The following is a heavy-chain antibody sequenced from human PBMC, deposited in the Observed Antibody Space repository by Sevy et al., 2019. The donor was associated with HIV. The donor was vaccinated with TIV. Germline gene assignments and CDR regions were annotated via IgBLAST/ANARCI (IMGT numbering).Heavy chain of an antibody. CDR3: TRAMYYHDSGSYYGMDV. CDR1: GFNVGDYV. Sequence: GGSLRLSCRASGFNVGDYVMNWFRQAPGKGLDWVGFIRSKAYGETREYAASVKGRVTISREDSKGIAYLQMHRLKTEDTGRYYCTRAMYYHDSGSYYGMDVWGQGTTVTVS. D-gene: IGHD3-10*01. J-gene: IGHJ6*02. V-gene: IGHV3-49*03. CDR2: IRSKAYGETR.